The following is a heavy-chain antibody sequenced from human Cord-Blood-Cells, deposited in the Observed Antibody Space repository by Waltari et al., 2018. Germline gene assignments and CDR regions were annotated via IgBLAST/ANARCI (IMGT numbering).Heavy chain of an antibody. CDR1: GGSFSGYY. Sequence: QVQLQQWGAGLLKPSETLSLTCAVYGGSFSGYYWSWIRQPPGKGLEWNGEINHSGSTNYNPSLKSRVTISVDTSKNQFSLKLGSVTAADTAVYYCARGSSGSFYNWFDPWGQGTLVTVSS. V-gene: IGHV4-34*01. CDR2: INHSGST. J-gene: IGHJ5*02. CDR3: ARGSSGSFYNWFDP. D-gene: IGHD1-26*01.